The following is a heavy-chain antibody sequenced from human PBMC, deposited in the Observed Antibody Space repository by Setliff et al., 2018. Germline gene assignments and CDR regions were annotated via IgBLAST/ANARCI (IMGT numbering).Heavy chain of an antibody. D-gene: IGHD1-1*01. V-gene: IGHV3-73*01. Sequence: GGSLRLSCAASGFAFVGVEIHWVRQASGKGLEWVGRIRNKFNSLATQYGESFKGRFTISRDDSKNTAYLQMNSLRGDDTAVYYCARNNGNYILDSWGQGTLVTVSS. CDR3: ARNNGNYILDS. CDR2: IRNKFNSLAT. CDR1: GFAFVGVE. J-gene: IGHJ4*02.